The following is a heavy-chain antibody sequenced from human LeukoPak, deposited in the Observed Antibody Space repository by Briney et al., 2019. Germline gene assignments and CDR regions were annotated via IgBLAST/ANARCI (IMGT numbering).Heavy chain of an antibody. D-gene: IGHD3-10*01. V-gene: IGHV5-51*01. CDR1: GYSFTSYW. CDR3: ARRSSASMVRGALSYGMDV. Sequence: PGESLKISCKGSGYSFTSYWIGWVRQMPGKGLEWMGIIYPGDSDTRYSPSFQGQVTISADKSISTAYPQWSSLKASDTAMYYCARRSSASMVRGALSYGMDVWGQGTTVTVSS. CDR2: IYPGDSDT. J-gene: IGHJ6*02.